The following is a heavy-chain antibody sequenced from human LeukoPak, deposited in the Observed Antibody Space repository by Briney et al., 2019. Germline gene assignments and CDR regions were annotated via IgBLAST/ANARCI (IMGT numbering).Heavy chain of an antibody. CDR3: ARAPLYGDYYYYYYMDV. J-gene: IGHJ6*03. V-gene: IGHV3-23*01. D-gene: IGHD4-17*01. CDR1: GFTFSSYA. CDR2: ISGSGGST. Sequence: GGSLRLSCAASGFTFSSYAMSWVRQAPGKGLEWVSAISGSGGSTYYADSVKGRFTISRDNAKNSLYLQMNSLRAEDTAVYYCARAPLYGDYYYYYYMDVWGKGTTVTVSS.